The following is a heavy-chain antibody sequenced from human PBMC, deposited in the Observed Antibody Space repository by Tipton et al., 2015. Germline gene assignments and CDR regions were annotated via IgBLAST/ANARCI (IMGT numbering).Heavy chain of an antibody. J-gene: IGHJ4*02. V-gene: IGHV4-39*01. CDR3: ARQNFDY. CDR1: GGSINNRTYY. Sequence: TLSLTCTVSGGSINNRTYYWGWIRQPPGKGLEWIGSIYYSGNTYYNPSLKSRVTISVERSKNQISLGLNSVTAADTAVYYCARQNFDYWGQGMLVTVSS. CDR2: IYYSGNT.